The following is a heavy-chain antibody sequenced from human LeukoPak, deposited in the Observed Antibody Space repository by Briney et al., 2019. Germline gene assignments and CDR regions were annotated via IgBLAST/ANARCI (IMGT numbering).Heavy chain of an antibody. Sequence: GGSLRLSCAASGFTFNTYTMNWVRQAPGKGLEWVSSISSSSSYIYYADSVKGRFTISRDNAKNSLYLQMNSLRAEDTAVYYCARDLGMDYYYYYGMDVWGQGTTVTVSS. V-gene: IGHV3-21*01. CDR2: ISSSSSYI. D-gene: IGHD1-14*01. CDR3: ARDLGMDYYYYYGMDV. CDR1: GFTFNTYT. J-gene: IGHJ6*02.